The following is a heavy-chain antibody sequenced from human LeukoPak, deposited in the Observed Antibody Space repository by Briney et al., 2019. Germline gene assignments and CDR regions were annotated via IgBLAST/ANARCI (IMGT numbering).Heavy chain of an antibody. J-gene: IGHJ4*02. CDR1: GFTFSTYA. CDR2: ISGSNPGT. V-gene: IGHV3-23*01. Sequence: GGSLRLSCAASGFTFSTYAMSWVRQTPGKGLEWVAAISGSNPGTYHASSVRGRFTISRDNSKNTLHLQMNGLRAEDAAIYYCATGRAAHLFDYWGQGILVTVSS. D-gene: IGHD6-6*01. CDR3: ATGRAAHLFDY.